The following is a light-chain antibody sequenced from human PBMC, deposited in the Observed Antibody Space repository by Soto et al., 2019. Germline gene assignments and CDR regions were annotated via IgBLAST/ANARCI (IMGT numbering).Light chain of an antibody. Sequence: TQSPASLSASSGEEITLSSRASQSINNYLALYQHKPCQAPRLLFYDASIRATGIPSRFSDGGSRTEFTLVISILKSEDAAVYYCQEYNAWSPGTFGQGTKVEIK. CDR1: QSINNY. J-gene: IGKJ1*01. V-gene: IGKV3D-15*03. CDR2: DAS. CDR3: QEYNAWSPGT.